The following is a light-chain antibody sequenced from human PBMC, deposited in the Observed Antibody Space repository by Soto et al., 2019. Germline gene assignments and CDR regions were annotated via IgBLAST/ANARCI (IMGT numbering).Light chain of an antibody. J-gene: IGKJ1*01. V-gene: IGKV3-15*01. CDR3: QQYNNWPGT. Sequence: DIVLTQSPGTLSVSPGERATLSCRASQSVSSKLAWYQQKPGQAPRLLFYGASTLATGIPSRFSGSGSETEFTLSISSLQSEDFAVYYCQQYNNWPGTFGQGTKVEIK. CDR1: QSVSSK. CDR2: GAS.